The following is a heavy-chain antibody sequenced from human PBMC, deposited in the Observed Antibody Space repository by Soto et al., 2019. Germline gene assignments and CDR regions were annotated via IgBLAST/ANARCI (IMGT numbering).Heavy chain of an antibody. V-gene: IGHV3-15*01. CDR1: GFTFRDAW. CDR3: TTAEKYFTRDY. J-gene: IGHJ4*02. CDR2: IKSRIDGGTT. Sequence: EVQLVESGGGLVKPGESLRLSCAASGFTFRDAWMSWVRQAPGKGLEWIGHIKSRIDGGTTDYAAPVKGRFTISRDDSKSTLYLQMNSLNTDDTAVYYCTTAEKYFTRDYWGQGSLVIVSS.